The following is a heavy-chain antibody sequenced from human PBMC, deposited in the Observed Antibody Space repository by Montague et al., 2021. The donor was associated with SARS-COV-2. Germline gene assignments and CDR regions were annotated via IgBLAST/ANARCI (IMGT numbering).Heavy chain of an antibody. CDR1: GGSISSGGYY. D-gene: IGHD3-10*01. CDR3: ARARRGSGSGSYFDILVNWFDP. V-gene: IGHV4-31*03. CDR2: IYYSGST. Sequence: TLSLTCTVSGGSISSGGYYWSWIRQHPGKDLEWIGYIYYSGSTYYNPSLKSRVTISVDTSKNQFSLKLSSVTAADTAVYYCARARRGSGSGSYFDILVNWFDPWGQGTLVTVSS. J-gene: IGHJ5*02.